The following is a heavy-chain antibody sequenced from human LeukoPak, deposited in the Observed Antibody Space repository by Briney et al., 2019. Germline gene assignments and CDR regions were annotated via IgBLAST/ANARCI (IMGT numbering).Heavy chain of an antibody. J-gene: IGHJ4*02. CDR3: AKGGTGYCSSTSCLYFFDY. V-gene: IGHV3-23*01. D-gene: IGHD2-2*01. Sequence: GGSLRLSCAASGFTFRNYNMNWVRQAPGKGLEWVSTITADSTYYADSVKGRFTISRDNSKNTLYLQMNSLRAEDTAVYYCAKGGTGYCSSTSCLYFFDYWGQGTLVTVSS. CDR1: GFTFRNYN. CDR2: ITADST.